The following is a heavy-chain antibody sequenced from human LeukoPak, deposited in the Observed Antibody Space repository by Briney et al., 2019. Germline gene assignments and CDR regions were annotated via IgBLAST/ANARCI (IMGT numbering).Heavy chain of an antibody. CDR3: ARDLSDYGDYPGY. D-gene: IGHD4-17*01. CDR2: IWYDGSNK. V-gene: IGHV3-33*01. CDR1: GFTFSSYG. J-gene: IGHJ4*02. Sequence: GGSLRLSCAASGFTFSSYGMHWVRQAPGKGLEWVAVIWYDGSNKYYADSVKGRFTISRDNSKNTLYLQMNSLRAEDTAVYYCARDLSDYGDYPGYWGQGTLVTVSS.